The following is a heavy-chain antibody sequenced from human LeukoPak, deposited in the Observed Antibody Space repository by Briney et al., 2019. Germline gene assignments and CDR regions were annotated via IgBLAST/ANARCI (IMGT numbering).Heavy chain of an antibody. D-gene: IGHD2-2*01. CDR3: ARDRGST. CDR2: IYYSGST. V-gene: IGHV4-59*01. Sequence: GLEWIGYIYYSGSTNYNPSLKSRVTISVDTSKNQFSLKLSSVTAADTAVYYCARDRGSTWGQGTLVTVSS. J-gene: IGHJ5*02.